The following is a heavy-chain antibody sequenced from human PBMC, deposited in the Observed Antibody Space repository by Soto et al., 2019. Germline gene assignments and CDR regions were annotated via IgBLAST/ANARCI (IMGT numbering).Heavy chain of an antibody. Sequence: GGSLRLSCAASGFTFSSYDMSWVRQAPGKGLEWVSVISGSGRSTYYADSVKGRFTISRDNSKNTLYLHMNRLRAEDTAVYASAKGSAMAGQGCFDYWGQGTLVTVSS. CDR1: GFTFSSYD. D-gene: IGHD2-8*01. V-gene: IGHV3-23*01. CDR2: ISGSGRST. J-gene: IGHJ4*02. CDR3: AKGSAMAGQGCFDY.